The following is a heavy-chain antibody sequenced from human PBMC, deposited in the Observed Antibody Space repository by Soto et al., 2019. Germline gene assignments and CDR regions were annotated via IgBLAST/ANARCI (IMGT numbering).Heavy chain of an antibody. CDR3: ARDIGEYYYGSGTNWFDP. CDR2: IYHSGST. V-gene: IGHV4-4*02. Sequence: QVQLQESGPGLVKPSGTLSLTCAVSGGSISSSNWWSWVRQPPGKGLGWIGEIYHSGSTNYNPSLKSRVTISVDKSKNQFSLKLSSVTAADTAVYYCARDIGEYYYGSGTNWFDPWGQGTLVTVSS. D-gene: IGHD3-10*01. CDR1: GGSISSSNW. J-gene: IGHJ5*02.